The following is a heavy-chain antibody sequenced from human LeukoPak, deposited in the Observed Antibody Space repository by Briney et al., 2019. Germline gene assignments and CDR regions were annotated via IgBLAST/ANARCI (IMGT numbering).Heavy chain of an antibody. CDR2: GDYSGGT. CDR1: GFTFSSYA. D-gene: IGHD2-15*01. Sequence: GSLRLSCAASGFTFSSYAMHWVRQPPGKGLEWIASGDYSGGTYYNPSLESRVAISADMSKNQFSLKLTSVTGADTAVYYCARVRGYCSGGSCLTPFDYWGQGTLVTVSS. CDR3: ARVRGYCSGGSCLTPFDY. V-gene: IGHV4-39*07. J-gene: IGHJ4*02.